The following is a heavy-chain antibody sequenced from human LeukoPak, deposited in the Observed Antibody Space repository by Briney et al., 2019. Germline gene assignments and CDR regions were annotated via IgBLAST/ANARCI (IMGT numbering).Heavy chain of an antibody. CDR1: GDSLNTYY. CDR3: ARVVRGVVTSNWFDP. CDR2: VAYSGSS. J-gene: IGHJ5*02. Sequence: SETLSLTCTVSGDSLNTYYWTWIRQTPGKGLEWIGFVAYSGSSNYNPSLKSRVSISIDTSKNQFSLALTSVTPADTAVYYCARVVRGVVTSNWFDPWGQGTLVSVSS. V-gene: IGHV4-59*01. D-gene: IGHD2-21*02.